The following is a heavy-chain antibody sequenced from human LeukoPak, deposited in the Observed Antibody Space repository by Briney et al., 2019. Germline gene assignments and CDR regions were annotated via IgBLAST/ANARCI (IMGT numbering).Heavy chain of an antibody. CDR1: GITLSNYG. V-gene: IGHV3-23*01. CDR3: AKRGVVIRVILVGFHKEAYYFDT. D-gene: IGHD3-22*01. Sequence: GGSLRLSCAVSGITLSNYGMSWVRQAPGKGLEWVAGISDSGGRTNYADSVKGRFTISRDNPKNTLFLQMNSLRAEDTAVYFCAKRGVVIRVILVGFHKEAYYFDTWGQGALVTVSS. CDR2: ISDSGGRT. J-gene: IGHJ4*02.